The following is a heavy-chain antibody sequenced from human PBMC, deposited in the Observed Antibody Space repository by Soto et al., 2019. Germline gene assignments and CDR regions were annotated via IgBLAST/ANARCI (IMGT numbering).Heavy chain of an antibody. V-gene: IGHV4-4*07. CDR2: IYTSGNT. CDR1: GGSISNYY. J-gene: IGHJ5*02. D-gene: IGHD4-17*01. CDR3: AREDTGDNGRASAP. Sequence: SETLSLTCTVSGGSISNYYWSWIRQPAGKGLEWIGRIYTSGNTNYNPSLKGRVTMSVDMSKNQFSLKLSSVAAADTAVYYCAREDTGDNGRASAPWGKGTLVPVSS.